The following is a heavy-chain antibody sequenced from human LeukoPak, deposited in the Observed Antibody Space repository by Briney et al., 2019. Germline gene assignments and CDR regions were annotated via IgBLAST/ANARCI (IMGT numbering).Heavy chain of an antibody. Sequence: TPSETLSLTCTVSGGSISSSSYYWGWIRQPPGKGLEWIGSIYYSGSTYYNPSLKSRVTISVDTSKNQFSLKLSSVTAADTAVYYCARTLYYYDSSGHFDYWGQGTLVTVSS. V-gene: IGHV4-39*07. CDR1: GGSISSSSYY. J-gene: IGHJ4*02. CDR2: IYYSGST. CDR3: ARTLYYYDSSGHFDY. D-gene: IGHD3-22*01.